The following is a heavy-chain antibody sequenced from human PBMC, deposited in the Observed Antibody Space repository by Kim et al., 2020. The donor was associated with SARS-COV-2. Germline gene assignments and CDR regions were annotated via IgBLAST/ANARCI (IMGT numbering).Heavy chain of an antibody. J-gene: IGHJ6*03. D-gene: IGHD1-26*01. Sequence: GGSLRLSCAASGFSFGDYAIHWVRQGPGKGLEWVSGINRNGGSVDYADSVKGRFSISRDNAKNSLYLQMNSLRAEDTGIYYCAKESQVGLPRYYMDDWG. CDR3: AKESQVGLPRYYMDD. CDR2: INRNGGSV. V-gene: IGHV3-9*01. CDR1: GFSFGDYA.